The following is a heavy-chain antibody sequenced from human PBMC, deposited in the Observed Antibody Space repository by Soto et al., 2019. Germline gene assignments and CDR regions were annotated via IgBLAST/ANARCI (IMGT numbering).Heavy chain of an antibody. CDR1: GGSFGGYC. Sequence: SETLCLTCGVDGGSFGGYCGSWIRQTTGKGLEWIGEINHSGSTNYNPSLKSRVTISVDTSKTQFSLKLSSVTAADTAVYYCARLVSGSYYNGDYWGQGTLVTVSS. D-gene: IGHD3-10*01. CDR2: INHSGST. V-gene: IGHV4-34*01. J-gene: IGHJ4*02. CDR3: ARLVSGSYYNGDY.